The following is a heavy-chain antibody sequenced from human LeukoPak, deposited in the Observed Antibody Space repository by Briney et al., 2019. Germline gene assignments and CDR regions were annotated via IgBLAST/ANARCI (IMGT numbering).Heavy chain of an antibody. CDR3: AKYVWGSYPTFEDY. D-gene: IGHD3-16*02. V-gene: IGHV4-59*01. J-gene: IGHJ4*02. CDR1: GGSISSYY. Sequence: TASETLSLTCTVSGGSISSYYWSWIRQPPGKGLEWIGYIYYSGSTNYNPSLKSRVTISVDTSKNQLSLKLSSVTAADTAVYYCAKYVWGSYPTFEDYWGQGTLVTVSS. CDR2: IYYSGST.